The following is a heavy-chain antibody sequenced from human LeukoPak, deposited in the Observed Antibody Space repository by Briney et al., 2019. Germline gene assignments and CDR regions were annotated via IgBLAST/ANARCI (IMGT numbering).Heavy chain of an antibody. V-gene: IGHV3-7*01. J-gene: IGHJ4*02. Sequence: GGSLRLSCAASGFAFSRYGMHWVRQAPGKGLEWVANIKHDGNEKYYVDSVMGRLTISRDNAKNSLFLQMNNVRVEDMAVYYCAKGGWKHILDYWGQGTLVTVSS. CDR3: AKGGWKHILDY. CDR2: IKHDGNEK. D-gene: IGHD4-23*01. CDR1: GFAFSRYG.